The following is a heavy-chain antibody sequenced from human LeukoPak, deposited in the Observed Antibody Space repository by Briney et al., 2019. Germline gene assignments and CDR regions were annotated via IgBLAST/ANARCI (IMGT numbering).Heavy chain of an antibody. CDR3: ARDLSFYYYDSSGTNAGDAFDI. D-gene: IGHD3-22*01. Sequence: PGPCPRPSCAAAGSTFVSYSMNWVRQAPGKRLEWVSYISSTSSTINYAASVKGRFTISRANAKNSLYLQMNSLRAEDTAVYYCARDLSFYYYDSSGTNAGDAFDIWGQGTMVTVSS. J-gene: IGHJ3*02. CDR1: GSTFVSYS. V-gene: IGHV3-48*01. CDR2: ISSTSSTI.